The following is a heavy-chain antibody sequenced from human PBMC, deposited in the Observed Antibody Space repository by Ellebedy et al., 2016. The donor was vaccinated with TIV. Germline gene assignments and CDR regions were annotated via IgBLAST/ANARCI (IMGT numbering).Heavy chain of an antibody. CDR1: GDSISSYY. CDR2: IHYSGST. Sequence: SETLSLTCTVSGDSISSYYWSWFRQPPGKGLEFIGYIHYSGSTNYNPSLKSRVTMSVDTAKNQFSLRLTSVTAADTAVYYCAEGRSGWYYFDYWGQGTLVTVSS. J-gene: IGHJ4*02. V-gene: IGHV4-59*12. D-gene: IGHD6-19*01. CDR3: AEGRSGWYYFDY.